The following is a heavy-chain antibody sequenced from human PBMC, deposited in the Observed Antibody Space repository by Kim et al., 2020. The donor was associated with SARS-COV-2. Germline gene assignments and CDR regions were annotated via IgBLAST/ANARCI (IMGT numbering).Heavy chain of an antibody. D-gene: IGHD3-10*01. CDR3: ARTRLVLLWFGESAEFDP. V-gene: IGHV4-39*01. Sequence: KMRVTLSVDTSKNQYSLKLSSVTAADTAVYYCARTRLVLLWFGESAEFDPWGQGTLVTVSS. J-gene: IGHJ5*02.